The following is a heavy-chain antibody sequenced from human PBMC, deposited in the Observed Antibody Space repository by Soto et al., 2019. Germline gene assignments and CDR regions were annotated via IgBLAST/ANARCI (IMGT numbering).Heavy chain of an antibody. Sequence: SETLSLTCTVSGGSISSYYWSWIRQPPGEGLEWIGYMFYSGSTNYNPSLKSRVTISVDTSKNQFSLQLSSVTAADTAVYYCARGGGYPNNWFDPWGQGTLVTAPQ. CDR2: MFYSGST. D-gene: IGHD3-22*01. V-gene: IGHV4-59*01. CDR3: ARGGGYPNNWFDP. CDR1: GGSISSYY. J-gene: IGHJ5*02.